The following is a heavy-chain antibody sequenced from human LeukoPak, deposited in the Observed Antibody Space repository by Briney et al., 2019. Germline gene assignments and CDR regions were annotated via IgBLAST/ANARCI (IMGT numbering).Heavy chain of an antibody. CDR1: GFPFSDYG. CDR2: ISHDGSNK. Sequence: GGSLRLSCAASGFPFSDYGMYWARQAPGKGLEWLAVISHDGSNKHYADSVKGRITISRDNSMNTLYLQMNSLTAEDTAVYYCAKVRWGSDNALDSWGQGTLVTGSS. J-gene: IGHJ4*02. V-gene: IGHV3-30*18. CDR3: AKVRWGSDNALDS. D-gene: IGHD3-16*01.